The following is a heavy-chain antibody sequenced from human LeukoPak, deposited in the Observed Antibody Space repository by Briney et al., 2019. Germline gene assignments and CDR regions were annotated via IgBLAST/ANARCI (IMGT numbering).Heavy chain of an antibody. CDR3: ARTIYDYVWGNYRQTNYYYYYMDV. CDR2: ISGSGGST. D-gene: IGHD3-16*02. J-gene: IGHJ6*03. V-gene: IGHV3-23*01. CDR1: GFTFSSYG. Sequence: GGSLRLSCAASGFTFSSYGMSWVRQAPGKGLEWVSAISGSGGSTYYADSVKGRFTISRDNSKNTLYLQMNSLRVEDTAVYYCARTIYDYVWGNYRQTNYYYYYMDVWGKGTTVTISS.